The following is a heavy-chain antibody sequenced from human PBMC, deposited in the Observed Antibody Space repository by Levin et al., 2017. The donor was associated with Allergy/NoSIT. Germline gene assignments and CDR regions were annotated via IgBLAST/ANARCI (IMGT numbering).Heavy chain of an antibody. D-gene: IGHD3-3*01. V-gene: IGHV3-9*01. CDR3: AKDIEWRGQPLAAGFDY. J-gene: IGHJ4*02. CDR2: ISWNSGSI. Sequence: PGGSLRLSCAASGFTFDDYAMHWVRQAPGKGLEWVSGISWNSGSIGYADSVKGRFTISRDNAKNSLYLQMNSLRAEDTALYYCAKDIEWRGQPLAAGFDYWGQGTLVTVSS. CDR1: GFTFDDYA.